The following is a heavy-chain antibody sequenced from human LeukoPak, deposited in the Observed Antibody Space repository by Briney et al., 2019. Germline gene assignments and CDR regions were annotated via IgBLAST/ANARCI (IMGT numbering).Heavy chain of an antibody. D-gene: IGHD6-19*01. Sequence: GASVKVSCKARGYTFTNYGTSWVRQAPGQGLEWMGWINPNSGGTVYAQKFQGRVTMTRDMSISTAYMELNRLKSDDTAMYYCARGRGGCGGSNWFDPWGQGTLVTVSS. CDR2: INPNSGGT. J-gene: IGHJ5*02. V-gene: IGHV1-2*02. CDR3: ARGRGGCGGSNWFDP. CDR1: GYTFTNYG.